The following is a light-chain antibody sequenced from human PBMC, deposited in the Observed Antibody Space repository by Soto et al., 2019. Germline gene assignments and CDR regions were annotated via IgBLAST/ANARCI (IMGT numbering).Light chain of an antibody. J-gene: IGKJ1*01. CDR2: KAS. CDR1: QSITDW. V-gene: IGKV1-5*03. Sequence: DIQMTQSPSTLSASVGDRVTITCRASQSITDWLAWYQQKPGKAPKFLIYKASNLEGGVPSRFSGSGSGTEFSLTISRVQPDDFAIYYCQYWDNYSWTFGQGTKVEIK. CDR3: QYWDNYSWT.